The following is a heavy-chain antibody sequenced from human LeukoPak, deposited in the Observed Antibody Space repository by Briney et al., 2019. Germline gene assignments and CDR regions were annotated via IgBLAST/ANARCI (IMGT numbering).Heavy chain of an antibody. CDR2: IYTSGST. Sequence: SETLSLTCSVSGGSISSGSYYWSWIRQPAGKGLEWIGRIYTSGSTKYNPSLKGRVTISVDTSKNQFSLKLSSVTAADTAVYYCARSPFWSGYYNIQPFDYWGQGTLVTVSS. V-gene: IGHV4-61*02. CDR1: GGSISSGSYY. CDR3: ARSPFWSGYYNIQPFDY. J-gene: IGHJ4*02. D-gene: IGHD3-3*01.